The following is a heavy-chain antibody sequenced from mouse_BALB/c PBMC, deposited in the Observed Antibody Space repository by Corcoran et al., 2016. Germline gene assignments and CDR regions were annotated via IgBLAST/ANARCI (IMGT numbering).Heavy chain of an antibody. J-gene: IGHJ4*01. V-gene: IGHV1-84*02. CDR3: ARNYRYDVYYYAMDY. Sequence: QIQLQQSGPELVKPGASVKISCKASGYTFTDYYINWVKQKPGQGLEWIGWIYPGSGNTKYNEKFKGKATLTVDTSSSTAYMQLSSLTSEDTAVYFCARNYRYDVYYYAMDYWGQATSVTVSS. CDR1: GYTFTDYY. D-gene: IGHD2-14*01. CDR2: IYPGSGNT.